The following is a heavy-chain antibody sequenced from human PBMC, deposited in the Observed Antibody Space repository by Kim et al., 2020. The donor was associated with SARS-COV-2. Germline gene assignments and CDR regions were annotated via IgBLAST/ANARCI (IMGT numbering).Heavy chain of an antibody. V-gene: IGHV4-34*13. CDR3: ARASREDYDSSGYYDY. J-gene: IGHJ4*02. D-gene: IGHD3-22*01. Sequence: SLKSRVTISVDTSKNQFSLKLSAVTAADTAVYYCARASREDYDSSGYYDYWGQGTLVTVSS.